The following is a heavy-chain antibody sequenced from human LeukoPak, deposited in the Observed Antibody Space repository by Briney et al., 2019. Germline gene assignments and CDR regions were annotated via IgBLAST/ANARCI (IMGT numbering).Heavy chain of an antibody. CDR1: GGSISSYY. J-gene: IGHJ4*02. CDR2: IYYSGST. V-gene: IGHV4-59*01. CDR3: ARDKFIGFDY. Sequence: SETLSLTFTVSGGSISSYYWSWIRQPPGKGLEWIGYIYYSGSTNYNPSLKSRVTISVDTSKNQFSLKLSSVTAADTAVYYCARDKFIGFDYWGQGTLVTVSS. D-gene: IGHD3-16*02.